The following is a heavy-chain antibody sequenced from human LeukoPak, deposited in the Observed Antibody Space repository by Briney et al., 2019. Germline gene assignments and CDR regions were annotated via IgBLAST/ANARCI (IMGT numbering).Heavy chain of an antibody. V-gene: IGHV3-23*01. J-gene: IGHJ4*02. CDR3: ANAVTMVRGVPRY. CDR1: GFTFSDYY. Sequence: GGSLRLSCAASGFTFSDYYMSWIRQAPGKGLEWVSLISGSGGSTNYADSVKGRFTISRDNSKNTLYLQMNSLRAEDTAVYYCANAVTMVRGVPRYWGQGTLVTVSS. CDR2: ISGSGGST. D-gene: IGHD3-10*01.